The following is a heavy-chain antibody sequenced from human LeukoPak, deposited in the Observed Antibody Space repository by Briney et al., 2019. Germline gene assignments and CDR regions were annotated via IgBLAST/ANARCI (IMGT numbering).Heavy chain of an antibody. D-gene: IGHD7-27*01. V-gene: IGHV4-38-2*02. Sequence: SETLSLTCTVSGYSITSAYYWGWIRPPPGKGLEWIGSFFLKGSTYYNPSLKSRVTMSVDTSKNQFSLKLSSVTAADTAVYYCARDMTNCFDYWGQGTLVTVSS. CDR1: GYSITSAYY. J-gene: IGHJ4*02. CDR2: FFLKGST. CDR3: ARDMTNCFDY.